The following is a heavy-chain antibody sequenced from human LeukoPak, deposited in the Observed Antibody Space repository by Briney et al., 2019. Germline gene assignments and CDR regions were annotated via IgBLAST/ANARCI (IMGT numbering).Heavy chain of an antibody. V-gene: IGHV4-39*01. D-gene: IGHD2-15*01. CDR1: GGSISSSSYY. Sequence: SETLSLTCTVSGGSISSSSYYWGWIRQPPGKGLEWIGTIYYSGNTYYNPSLKSRLTISVDTSKNQFSLKLSSVTAADTAVYYCASPAGCSGGSCYSYWGQGTLVTVSS. CDR3: ASPAGCSGGSCYSY. CDR2: IYYSGNT. J-gene: IGHJ4*02.